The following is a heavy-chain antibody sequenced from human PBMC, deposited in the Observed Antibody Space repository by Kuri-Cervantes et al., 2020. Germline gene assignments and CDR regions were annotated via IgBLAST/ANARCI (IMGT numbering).Heavy chain of an antibody. V-gene: IGHV3-21*01. CDR3: ARERGYCGGDCYLLELYGMDV. D-gene: IGHD2-21*02. Sequence: GESLKISCAASGFTFSSYSMNWVRQAPGKGLEWVSSISSSSSYIYYADSVKGRFTISRDNAKNSLYLQMNSLRAEDTAVYYCARERGYCGGDCYLLELYGMDVWGQGTTVTVSS. CDR2: ISSSSSYI. J-gene: IGHJ6*02. CDR1: GFTFSSYS.